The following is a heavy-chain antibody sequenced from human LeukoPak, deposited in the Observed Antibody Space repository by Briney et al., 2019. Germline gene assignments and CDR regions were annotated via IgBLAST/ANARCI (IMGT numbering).Heavy chain of an antibody. D-gene: IGHD2-15*01. CDR3: ARDKDRASAGRCYLPDD. V-gene: IGHV3-21*01. CDR2: ISSSSSYI. J-gene: IGHJ4*02. CDR1: GFTFTSYN. Sequence: GGSLRLSCEASGFTFTSYNMNWVRQAPGNALEWVSSISSSSSYINYADSVKGRFTISRDNAKNSVYLQMNSLRAEDTAVYYCARDKDRASAGRCYLPDDWGKGILVTVSS.